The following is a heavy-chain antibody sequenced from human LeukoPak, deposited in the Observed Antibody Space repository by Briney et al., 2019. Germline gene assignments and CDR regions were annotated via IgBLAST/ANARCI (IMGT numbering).Heavy chain of an antibody. V-gene: IGHV4-34*01. J-gene: IGHJ4*02. CDR2: INHSGST. CDR1: SGSFSGYY. Sequence: SETLSLTCAVYSGSFSGYYWSWIRQPPGKGLEWIGEINHSGSTNYNPSLKSRVTISVDTSKNQFSLKLSSVTAADTAVYYCARVGEYCSSTSCYYIFDYWGQGTLVTVSS. D-gene: IGHD2-2*01. CDR3: ARVGEYCSSTSCYYIFDY.